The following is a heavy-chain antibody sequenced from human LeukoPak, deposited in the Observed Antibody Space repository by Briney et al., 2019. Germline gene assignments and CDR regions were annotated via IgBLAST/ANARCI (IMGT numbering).Heavy chain of an antibody. J-gene: IGHJ4*02. CDR1: GFTFSNYY. CDR2: IKQDGSEK. Sequence: GGSLRLSCAASGFTFSNYYMSWVRQAPGKGLEWVANIKQDGSEKYNVDSVKGRFTISRDNAKNTLYLQMNSLRAEDTAVYYCASTSWFGESDYWGQGTLVTVSS. CDR3: ASTSWFGESDY. D-gene: IGHD3-10*01. V-gene: IGHV3-7*01.